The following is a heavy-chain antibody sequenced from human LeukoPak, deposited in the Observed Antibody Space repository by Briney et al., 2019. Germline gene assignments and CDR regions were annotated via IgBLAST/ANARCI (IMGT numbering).Heavy chain of an antibody. CDR3: ARGRVATYETQDWYFDL. Sequence: SETLSLTCAVYDGSFSGYYWSWIRQPPGKGPEWIGEINHSGSTNYNPSLKSRVTISVDTSKNQFSLRLSAVTAADTAEYYCARGRVATYETQDWYFDLWGRGTLVTVSS. D-gene: IGHD5-12*01. CDR1: DGSFSGYY. CDR2: INHSGST. J-gene: IGHJ2*01. V-gene: IGHV4-34*01.